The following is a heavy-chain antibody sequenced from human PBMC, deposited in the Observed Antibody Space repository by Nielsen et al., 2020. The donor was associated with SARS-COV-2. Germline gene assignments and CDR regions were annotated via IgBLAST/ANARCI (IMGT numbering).Heavy chain of an antibody. D-gene: IGHD5-18*01. CDR3: ARDPGYRSSSAFDI. CDR2: ISSSSSYI. Sequence: GESLKISCAASGFTFSSYSMNWVRQAPGKGLEWVSSISSSSSYIYYADSVKGRFTISRDNAKNSLYLQMNSLRAEDTAVYYCARDPGYRSSSAFDIWGQGTMVTVSS. CDR1: GFTFSSYS. V-gene: IGHV3-21*01. J-gene: IGHJ3*02.